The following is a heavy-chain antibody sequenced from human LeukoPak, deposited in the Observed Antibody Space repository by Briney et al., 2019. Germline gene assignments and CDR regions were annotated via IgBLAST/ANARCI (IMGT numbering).Heavy chain of an antibody. CDR2: MNPNSGNT. V-gene: IGHV1-8*01. J-gene: IGHJ5*02. CDR1: GYTFTIYD. Sequence: ASVKVSCKASGYTFTIYDINWVRQATGQGLEWMGWMNPNSGNTGYAQKFQGRVTMTRNTSISTAYMELSSLRSEDTAVYYCARGYGSGSYSPFNWFDPWGQGTLVTVSS. D-gene: IGHD3-10*01. CDR3: ARGYGSGSYSPFNWFDP.